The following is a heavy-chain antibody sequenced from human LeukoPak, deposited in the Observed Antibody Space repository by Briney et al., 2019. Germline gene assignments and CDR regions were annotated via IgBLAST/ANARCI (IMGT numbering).Heavy chain of an antibody. CDR2: ISSSGSTI. CDR1: GFTFGIYE. D-gene: IGHD5-18*01. J-gene: IGHJ4*02. Sequence: PGGSLRLSCSASGFTFGIYEMNWVRQAPGKGLEWVSYISSSGSTIYYADSVKGRFTISRDNAKNSLYLQMNSLRGEDTAIYYCARDGDSYGYGIDYWGQGTLVTVSP. CDR3: ARDGDSYGYGIDY. V-gene: IGHV3-48*03.